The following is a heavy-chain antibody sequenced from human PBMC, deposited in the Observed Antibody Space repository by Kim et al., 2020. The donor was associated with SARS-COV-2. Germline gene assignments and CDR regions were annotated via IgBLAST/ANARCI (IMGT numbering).Heavy chain of an antibody. V-gene: IGHV1-2*02. J-gene: IGHJ4*02. D-gene: IGHD2-2*01. CDR3: ARVVSLVAASLGY. Sequence: YAQKFQGRVTMTRDTSISTAYMELSRLRSDDTAVYYCARVVSLVAASLGYWGQGTLVTVFS.